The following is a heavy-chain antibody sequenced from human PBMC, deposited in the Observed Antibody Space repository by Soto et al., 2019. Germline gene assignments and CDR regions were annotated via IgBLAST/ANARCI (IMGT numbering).Heavy chain of an antibody. CDR3: AVAVAGPTAIGY. CDR2: INSDGSST. Sequence: EVQLVESGGGLVQPGGSLRLSCAASGFTFSSYWMHWVRQAPGKGLVWVSRINSDGSSTSYADSVKGRFTISRDNANNTQYRQMNSLRAEDTAVYYCAVAVAGPTAIGYWGQGTLVTVSS. J-gene: IGHJ4*02. CDR1: GFTFSSYW. D-gene: IGHD6-19*01. V-gene: IGHV3-74*01.